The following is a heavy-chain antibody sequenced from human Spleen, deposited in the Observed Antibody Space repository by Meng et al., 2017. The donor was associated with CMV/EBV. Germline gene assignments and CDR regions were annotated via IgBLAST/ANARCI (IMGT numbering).Heavy chain of an antibody. CDR1: GYTFTGSY. CDR3: VLCIYVWGRIDY. CDR2: INPNRGGT. D-gene: IGHD3-16*01. V-gene: IGHV1-2*02. J-gene: IGHJ4*02. Sequence: HVQLLQSGAGVTKPGASVKVSCKVSGYTFTGSYMHWVRQAPGQGLEWMGWINPNRGGTNYAQKFQGRVTMTRDTSISTAYMELSRLRSDDTAVYYCVLCIYVWGRIDYWGQGTLVTVSS.